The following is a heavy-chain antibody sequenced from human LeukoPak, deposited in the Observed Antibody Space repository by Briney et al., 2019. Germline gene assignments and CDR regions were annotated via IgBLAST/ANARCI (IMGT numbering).Heavy chain of an antibody. V-gene: IGHV1-18*01. D-gene: IGHD2-2*01. CDR3: ARDNVVVVPAVAVQH. CDR1: GYTFTSSG. J-gene: IGHJ1*01. CDR2: ISAYNGNT. Sequence: ASVKVSCRASGYTFTSSGISWVRQAPGQGLEWMGWISAYNGNTNYAQKFQGRVTMTTDTSTSTAYMELRSLRFDDTAVYYCARDNVVVVPAVAVQHWGQGTLVTVSS.